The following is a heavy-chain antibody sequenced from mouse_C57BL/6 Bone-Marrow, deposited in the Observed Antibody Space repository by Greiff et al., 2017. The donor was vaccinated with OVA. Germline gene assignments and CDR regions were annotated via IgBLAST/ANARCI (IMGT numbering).Heavy chain of an antibody. D-gene: IGHD2-2*01. CDR2: INPNNGGT. CDR3: ARGRSTMVTNYYAMDY. Sequence: VQLQQSGPELVKPGASVKIPCKASGYTFTDYNMDWVKQSHGKSLEWIGDINPNNGGTIYNQKFKGKATLTVDKSSSTAYMELRSLTSEDTAVYYCARGRSTMVTNYYAMDYWGQGTSVTVSS. J-gene: IGHJ4*01. CDR1: GYTFTDYN. V-gene: IGHV1-18*01.